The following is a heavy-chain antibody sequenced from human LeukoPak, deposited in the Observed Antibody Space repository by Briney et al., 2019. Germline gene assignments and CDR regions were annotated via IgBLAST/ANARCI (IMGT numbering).Heavy chain of an antibody. D-gene: IGHD2-21*02. V-gene: IGHV3-23*01. Sequence: PGGSLRLSCAASGFTFSSYSMNWVRQAPGKGLEWVSAISGSGGSTYYADSVKGRFTISRDNSKNTLYLQMNSLRAEDTAVYYCAKDATIVVVTAILPTHFDYWGQGTLVTVSS. CDR2: ISGSGGST. CDR1: GFTFSSYS. J-gene: IGHJ4*02. CDR3: AKDATIVVVTAILPTHFDY.